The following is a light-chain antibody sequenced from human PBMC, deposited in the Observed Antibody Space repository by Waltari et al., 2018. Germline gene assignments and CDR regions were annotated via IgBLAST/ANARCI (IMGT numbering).Light chain of an antibody. Sequence: QSALTKPDSVSGSHGQSITISCTGTSSDVGGYNYVSWYQQHPGKAPKFMIYEVSKRPSGVSNRLSGSKSGNTASLTISGLQAEDEADYYCSSYPSSSVVFGGGTKLTVL. CDR2: EVS. V-gene: IGLV2-14*01. CDR3: SSYPSSSVV. CDR1: SSDVGGYNY. J-gene: IGLJ2*01.